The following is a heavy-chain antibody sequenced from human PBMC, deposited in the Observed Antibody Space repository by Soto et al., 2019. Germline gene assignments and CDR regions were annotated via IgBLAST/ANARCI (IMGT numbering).Heavy chain of an antibody. CDR1: GFTFSNYA. D-gene: IGHD2-15*01. CDR3: AKDWAEIAASGGMDV. V-gene: IGHV3-30*18. Sequence: QVQLVESGGGVVQPGSSLRLSCAASGFTFSNYAMHWVRQAPGKGLEWVAVISYLGSNKYYGDSVKGRFTISRDNSKNALYLQMSSLTAEDTAVYFCAKDWAEIAASGGMDVWGQGTTVIVSS. CDR2: ISYLGSNK. J-gene: IGHJ6*02.